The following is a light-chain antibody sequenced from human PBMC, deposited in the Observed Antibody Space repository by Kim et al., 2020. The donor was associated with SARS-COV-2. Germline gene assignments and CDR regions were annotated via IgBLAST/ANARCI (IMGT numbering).Light chain of an antibody. CDR1: QSVTSNY. J-gene: IGKJ2*01. CDR2: GAS. Sequence: PGETATLSCRASQSVTSNYLAWYQQNPGQPPRLLIYGASSRATGIPDRFSGSGSGTDFTLTISRLEPEDFAVYYCQQYVTSFRTFGQGTKLEI. CDR3: QQYVTSFRT. V-gene: IGKV3-20*01.